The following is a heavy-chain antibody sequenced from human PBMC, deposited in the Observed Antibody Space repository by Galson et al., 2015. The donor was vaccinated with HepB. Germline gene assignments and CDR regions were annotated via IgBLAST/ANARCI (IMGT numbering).Heavy chain of an antibody. CDR2: IDPSDSYT. V-gene: IGHV5-10-1*01. J-gene: IGHJ5*02. D-gene: IGHD4-17*01. Sequence: QSGAEVKKPGESLRISCKGSGYSFTSYWISWVRQMPGKGLEWMGRIDPSDSYTYYSPSFQGHVAISADKSISTAYLQWSSLKASDTAMYYCARPADGDYGANWFDPWGQGTLVTVSS. CDR3: ARPADGDYGANWFDP. CDR1: GYSFTSYW.